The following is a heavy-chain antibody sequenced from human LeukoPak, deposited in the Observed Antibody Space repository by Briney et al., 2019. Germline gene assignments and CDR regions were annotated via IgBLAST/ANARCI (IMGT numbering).Heavy chain of an antibody. D-gene: IGHD3-10*01. CDR2: ISAYNGNT. CDR3: ARVTMVRGVIITNYYYYYMDV. CDR1: GYTFTSYG. V-gene: IGHV1-18*01. Sequence: ASVKVSCKASGYTFTSYGISWVRQAPGQGLEWMGWISAYNGNTNYAQELQGRVTMTTDTSTSTAYMELRSLRSDDTAVYYCARVTMVRGVIITNYYYYYMDVWGKGTTVTISS. J-gene: IGHJ6*03.